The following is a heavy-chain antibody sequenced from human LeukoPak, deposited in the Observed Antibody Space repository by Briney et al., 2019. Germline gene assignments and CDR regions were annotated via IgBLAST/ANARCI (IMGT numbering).Heavy chain of an antibody. CDR1: GYSFTSYW. CDR3: ARGGYSYGFDDAFDI. V-gene: IGHV5-10-1*01. Sequence: GESLKISCKGSGYSFTSYWISWVRQMPGKGLEWMGRIDPSDSYTNYSPSFQGHVTISADKSISTAYLQWSSLKASDTAMYYCARGGYSYGFDDAFDIWGQGTMVTVSS. D-gene: IGHD5-18*01. CDR2: IDPSDSYT. J-gene: IGHJ3*02.